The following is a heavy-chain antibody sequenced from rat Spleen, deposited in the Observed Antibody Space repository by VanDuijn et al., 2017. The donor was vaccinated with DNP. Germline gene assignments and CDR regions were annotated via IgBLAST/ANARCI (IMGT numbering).Heavy chain of an antibody. D-gene: IGHD1-9*01. CDR2: ISYDGSAT. CDR3: ASHTYYGYDYFVY. V-gene: IGHV5-7*01. Sequence: EVQLVESGGGLAQPGRSLNLSCAVSGFTFSDYNMAWVRQAPKRGLEWVTTISYDGSATYYRDSVKGRFTISRDNAEGTLNLQMNSLRSEDTATYYCASHTYYGYDYFVYWGQGVMVTVSS. J-gene: IGHJ2*01. CDR1: GFTFSDYN.